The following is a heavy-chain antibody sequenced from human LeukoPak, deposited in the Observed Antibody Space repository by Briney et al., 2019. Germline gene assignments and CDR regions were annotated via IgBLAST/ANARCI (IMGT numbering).Heavy chain of an antibody. CDR2: INHSGST. J-gene: IGHJ6*03. CDR1: GGSFSGYY. Sequence: SETLSLTCAVYGGSFSGYYWSWIRQPPGKGLEWIGEINHSGSTNYNPSLKSRVTISVDTSKNQFSLKLSSVTAADTAVYYCARVLRLLSSYYDSSGSPDGYYYYMDVWGKGTTVTVSS. V-gene: IGHV4-34*01. CDR3: ARVLRLLSSYYDSSGSPDGYYYYMDV. D-gene: IGHD3-22*01.